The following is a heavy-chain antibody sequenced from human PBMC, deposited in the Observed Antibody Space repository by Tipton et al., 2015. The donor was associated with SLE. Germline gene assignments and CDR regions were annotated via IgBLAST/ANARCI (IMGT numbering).Heavy chain of an antibody. CDR2: IRYDGNEQ. Sequence: SLRLSCAVSGLTFRTHGMHWVRQAPGKGLEWVSFIRYDGNEQHYVESVRGRFTVSRDNSKNTLYLQMNFLRPEDTAVYYCANLPHSSRDYWGQGTLVTVSS. V-gene: IGHV3-30*02. CDR3: ANLPHSSRDY. J-gene: IGHJ4*02. CDR1: GLTFRTHG. D-gene: IGHD4-11*01.